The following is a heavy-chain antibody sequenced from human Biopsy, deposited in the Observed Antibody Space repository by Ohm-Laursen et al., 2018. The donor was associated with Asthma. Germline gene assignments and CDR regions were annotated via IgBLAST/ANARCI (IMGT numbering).Heavy chain of an antibody. Sequence: SETLSLTCAVSPGSINDYYWNWIRQFPGKGLEWIGYVHSSGSTRFNPSLKSRVTVSVDTSVDQVSLKLSSVSAADMAIYYCARATSTWSQSGPHFFDHWGPGTLVTVSS. D-gene: IGHD6-13*01. V-gene: IGHV4-59*01. J-gene: IGHJ5*02. CDR2: VHSSGST. CDR3: ARATSTWSQSGPHFFDH. CDR1: PGSINDYY.